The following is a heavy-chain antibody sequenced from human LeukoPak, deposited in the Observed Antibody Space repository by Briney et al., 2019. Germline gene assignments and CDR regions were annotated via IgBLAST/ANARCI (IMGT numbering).Heavy chain of an antibody. D-gene: IGHD1-26*01. V-gene: IGHV3-64*01. Sequence: GGSLRLSCAASGFTVSSNYMSWVRQAPGKGLEYVSAISSNGGTTYYTNSVKGRFTISRDNSKNTLYLQMGSLKTEDMAVYYCARVGATSIFDIWGQGTMVTVSS. J-gene: IGHJ3*02. CDR2: ISSNGGTT. CDR1: GFTVSSNY. CDR3: ARVGATSIFDI.